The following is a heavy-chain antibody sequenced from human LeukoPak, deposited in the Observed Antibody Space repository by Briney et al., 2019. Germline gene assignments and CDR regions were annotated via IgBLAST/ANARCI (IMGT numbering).Heavy chain of an antibody. CDR2: IKRDGGDK. CDR3: ARDRGWYHADS. CDR1: GFTFSSFW. V-gene: IGHV3-7*04. J-gene: IGHJ4*02. Sequence: GGSLRLSCAASGFTFSSFWMSWVRQAPGKGLEWVANIKRDGGDKYYVDSVKGRFSISRDNAKNSLYLQMNSLRAEDTAVYYCARDRGWYHADSWGQGTLVTVSS. D-gene: IGHD6-19*01.